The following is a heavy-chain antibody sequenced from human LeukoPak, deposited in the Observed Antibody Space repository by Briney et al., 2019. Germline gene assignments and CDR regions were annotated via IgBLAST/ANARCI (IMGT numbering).Heavy chain of an antibody. CDR3: ARQGYGSSGDYHTFDY. CDR2: IDGSGGST. Sequence: GGSLRLSCAASGFTFSSYWMGWVRQAPGLGLEWVSAIDGSGGSTYFADSAKGRFTISRDNSKNTLNLQMNSLRAEDTAVYYCARQGYGSSGDYHTFDYWGQGTLVTVSS. D-gene: IGHD3-22*01. V-gene: IGHV3-23*01. J-gene: IGHJ4*02. CDR1: GFTFSSYW.